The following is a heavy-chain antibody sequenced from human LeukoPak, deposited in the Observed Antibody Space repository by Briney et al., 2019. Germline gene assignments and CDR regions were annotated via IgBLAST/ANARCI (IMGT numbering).Heavy chain of an antibody. CDR2: IYYSGST. J-gene: IGHJ6*03. CDR1: GGSISSSSYY. CDR3: ARVGPLIAAAERGNYYMDV. Sequence: SETLSLTCTVSGGSISSSSYYWGWIRQPPGEGLEWIGSIYYSGSTYYNPSLKSRVTISVDTSKNQFSLKLSSVTAADTAVYYCARVGPLIAAAERGNYYMDVWGKGTTVTVSS. V-gene: IGHV4-39*07. D-gene: IGHD6-13*01.